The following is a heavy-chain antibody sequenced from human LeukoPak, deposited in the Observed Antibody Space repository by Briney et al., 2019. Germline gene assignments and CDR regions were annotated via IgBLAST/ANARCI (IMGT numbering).Heavy chain of an antibody. CDR1: GFTFSTYW. Sequence: GGSLKLSCAASGFTFSTYWMSWVRQAPEKGLEWVANIRKDGSENYYVDSVKGRFTISRDNAKNSLYLQMNSLRAEDTAVYYCARAPGDYTGLPRTFRYYGLDVWGQGTTVIVSS. J-gene: IGHJ6*02. D-gene: IGHD4-17*01. CDR3: ARAPGDYTGLPRTFRYYGLDV. CDR2: IRKDGSEN. V-gene: IGHV3-7*03.